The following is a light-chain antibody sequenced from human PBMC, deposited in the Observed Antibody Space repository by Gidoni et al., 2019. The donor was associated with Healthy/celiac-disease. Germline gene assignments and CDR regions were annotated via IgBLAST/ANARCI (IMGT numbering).Light chain of an antibody. V-gene: IGKV3-15*01. CDR2: GAS. Sequence: EIVMTQSPATLSVSPGERATLSCRASQSVSSNLAWYQQKPVQAPRLLIYGASTRATGIPARFSGSGSGTEFTLTISSLQSEDFAFYYCQQYNNWPPEITFGPGTKVDIK. J-gene: IGKJ3*01. CDR1: QSVSSN. CDR3: QQYNNWPPEIT.